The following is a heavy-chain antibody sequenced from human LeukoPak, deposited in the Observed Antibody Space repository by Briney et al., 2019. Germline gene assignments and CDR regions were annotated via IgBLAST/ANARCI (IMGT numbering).Heavy chain of an antibody. V-gene: IGHV4-4*02. CDR1: LDSTTSNF. D-gene: IGHD1-14*01. CDR2: IHRSGST. J-gene: IGHJ4*02. Sequence: PSETLSLTCTVSLDSTTSNFWSWVRQPPGKGLEWIGEIHRSGSTNYNQSLQSRVTISIDRSKNQIALELSSVTAADTAVYYCAREIVGGFNPGAYWGQGTLVTVSS. CDR3: AREIVGGFNPGAY.